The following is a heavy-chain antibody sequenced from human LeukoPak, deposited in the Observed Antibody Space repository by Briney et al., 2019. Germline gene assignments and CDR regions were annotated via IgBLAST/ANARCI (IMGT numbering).Heavy chain of an antibody. CDR2: IYTSGST. CDR3: ARQYSSGTNDAFDI. D-gene: IGHD6-19*01. Sequence: SETLSLTCTVSGGSISSYYWSWIRQPAGKGLQWIGRIYTSGSTNYNPSLKSRVTISVDTSKNHFSLKLNSVTAADTAVYYCARQYSSGTNDAFDIWGQGTMVTVSS. V-gene: IGHV4-4*07. CDR1: GGSISSYY. J-gene: IGHJ3*02.